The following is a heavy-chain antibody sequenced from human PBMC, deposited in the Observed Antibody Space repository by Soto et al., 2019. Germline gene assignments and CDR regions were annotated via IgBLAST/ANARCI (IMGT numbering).Heavy chain of an antibody. J-gene: IGHJ4*02. CDR2: IWYDGSNK. D-gene: IGHD3-22*01. Sequence: GGSLRLSCAASGFTFSSYGMHWVRQAPGKGLEWVAVIWYDGSNKYYADSVKGRFTISRDNSKNTLYLQMNSLRAEDTAVYYCAREMYYYDSSGHGFDYWGQGTLVTVSS. CDR1: GFTFSSYG. V-gene: IGHV3-33*01. CDR3: AREMYYYDSSGHGFDY.